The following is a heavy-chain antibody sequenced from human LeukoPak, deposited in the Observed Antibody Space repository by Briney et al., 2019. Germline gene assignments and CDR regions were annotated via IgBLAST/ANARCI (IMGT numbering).Heavy chain of an antibody. D-gene: IGHD2-2*01. CDR3: ARGSAANSDY. J-gene: IGHJ4*02. V-gene: IGHV4-59*01. Sequence: SETLSLTCTVSGGSISSYYWSWIRQPPGKGLEWIGCIYYSGSTNYNPSLKSRVTISVDTSKNQFSLKLSSVTAADTAVYYCARGSAANSDYWGQGTLVTVSS. CDR2: IYYSGST. CDR1: GGSISSYY.